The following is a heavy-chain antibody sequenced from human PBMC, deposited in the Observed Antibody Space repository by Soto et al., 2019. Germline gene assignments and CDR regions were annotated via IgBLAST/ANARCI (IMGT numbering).Heavy chain of an antibody. CDR1: GFTVSSNY. J-gene: IGHJ1*01. V-gene: IGHV3-53*01. Sequence: EVQLVESGGGLIQPGGSLRLSCAASGFTVSSNYMSWVRQAPGKGLEWVSVIYSGGSTYYADSVKGRFAISRDNSKNTVYLQMNRLRAEDTAVYYCARGGVESGYPEYFQHWGQGNLVTVSP. CDR3: ARGGVESGYPEYFQH. D-gene: IGHD3-22*01. CDR2: IYSGGST.